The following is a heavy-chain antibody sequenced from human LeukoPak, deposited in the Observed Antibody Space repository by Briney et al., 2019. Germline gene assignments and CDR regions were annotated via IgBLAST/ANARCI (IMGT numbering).Heavy chain of an antibody. CDR3: ARGLVEVLWFGDHENYFDY. J-gene: IGHJ4*02. Sequence: PGGSLRLSCAASGFTFSSYSMNWVRQAPGKGLEWVSYISSSGSTIYYADSVKGRFTISRDNAKNSLYLQMNSLRAEDTAAYYCARGLVEVLWFGDHENYFDYWGQGTLVTVSS. CDR2: ISSSGSTI. V-gene: IGHV3-48*04. CDR1: GFTFSSYS. D-gene: IGHD3-10*01.